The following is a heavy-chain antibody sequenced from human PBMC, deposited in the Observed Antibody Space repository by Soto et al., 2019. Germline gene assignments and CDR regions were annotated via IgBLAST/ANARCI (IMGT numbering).Heavy chain of an antibody. CDR2: IYPSDSDT. CDR1: GYNFAGYW. Sequence: GESLKISCKGSGYNFAGYWIAWVRQMPGKGLELMGIIYPSDSDTRYRPSFQGQVTISADKSISSAYLQWSSLRASDTAMYYCARGGVSTRTFDYWGQXTPVTVSS. D-gene: IGHD3-3*01. V-gene: IGHV5-51*01. J-gene: IGHJ4*02. CDR3: ARGGVSTRTFDY.